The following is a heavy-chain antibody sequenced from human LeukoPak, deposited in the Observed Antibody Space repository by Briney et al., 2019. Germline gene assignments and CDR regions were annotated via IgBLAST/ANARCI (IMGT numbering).Heavy chain of an antibody. V-gene: IGHV1-2*04. J-gene: IGHJ4*02. CDR3: ARANAVHCSSTSCLFDY. D-gene: IGHD2-2*01. CDR2: INPNSGGT. Sequence: GASVKVSCKASGYTFTDYYMHWVRQAPGQGLEWMGWINPNSGGTYSAQKFQGWVTMTRDTSTSTAYMELSRLTSDDTAVYYCARANAVHCSSTSCLFDYWGQGTLVTVSS. CDR1: GYTFTDYY.